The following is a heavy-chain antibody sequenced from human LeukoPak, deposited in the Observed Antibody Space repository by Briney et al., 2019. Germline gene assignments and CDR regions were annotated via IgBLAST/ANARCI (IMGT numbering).Heavy chain of an antibody. Sequence: ASLKVSSKTSGYTFTSYYMHWVRQAPGQGLEWMGIINPSGDSTSYAEKFQGRVTMTMDTSTSTLYMELSSLRSEDTAVYYCARDFVDTTMAAGRAFEIRGQGTMVTVSS. D-gene: IGHD5-18*01. CDR2: INPSGDST. CDR3: ARDFVDTTMAAGRAFEI. V-gene: IGHV1-46*01. J-gene: IGHJ3*02. CDR1: GYTFTSYY.